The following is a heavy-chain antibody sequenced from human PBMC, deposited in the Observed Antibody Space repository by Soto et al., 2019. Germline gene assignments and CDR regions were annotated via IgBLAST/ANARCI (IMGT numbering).Heavy chain of an antibody. Sequence: SETLSLTCTASGGSISSGYYYWSWIRQPPGKGLEWIGYIYYSGSTYYNPSLKSRVTISVDTSKNQFSLKLSSVTAADTAVYYCAREDLNYYDSSGYFYWGQGTLVTVSS. CDR1: GGSISSGYYY. CDR3: AREDLNYYDSSGYFY. D-gene: IGHD3-22*01. V-gene: IGHV4-30-4*01. J-gene: IGHJ4*02. CDR2: IYYSGST.